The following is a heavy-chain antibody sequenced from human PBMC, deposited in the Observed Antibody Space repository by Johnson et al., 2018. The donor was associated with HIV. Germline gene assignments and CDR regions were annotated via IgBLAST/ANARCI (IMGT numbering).Heavy chain of an antibody. J-gene: IGHJ3*01. CDR1: GFTFDDYT. D-gene: IGHD6-6*01. Sequence: LLVESGGGVVQPGRSLRLSCAASGFTFDDYTMHWVRQAPGKGLEWVSGISWNSGSIGYADSVKGRFTISRDNAKNSLYLQMNSLRAEDTALYYCAKVHSSSSLNGAFNLWGQGTMVTVSS. V-gene: IGHV3-9*01. CDR2: ISWNSGSI. CDR3: AKVHSSSSLNGAFNL.